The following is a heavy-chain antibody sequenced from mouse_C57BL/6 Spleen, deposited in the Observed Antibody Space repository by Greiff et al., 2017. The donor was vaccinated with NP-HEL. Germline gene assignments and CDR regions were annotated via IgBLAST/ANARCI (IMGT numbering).Heavy chain of an antibody. CDR1: GYSITSGYY. J-gene: IGHJ2*01. D-gene: IGHD1-1*01. CDR2: ISYDGSN. V-gene: IGHV3-6*01. Sequence: EVKLQESGPGLVKPSQSLSLTCSVTGYSITSGYYWNWIRQFPGNKLEWMGYISYDGSNNYNPSLKNRISITRDTSKNQFFLKLNSVTTEDTATYYCAREKVYYFFDYWGQGTTLTVSS. CDR3: AREKVYYFFDY.